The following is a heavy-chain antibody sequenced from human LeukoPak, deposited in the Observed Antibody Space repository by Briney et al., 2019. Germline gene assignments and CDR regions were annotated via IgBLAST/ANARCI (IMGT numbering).Heavy chain of an antibody. D-gene: IGHD3-3*01. J-gene: IGHJ6*02. CDR3: ATDKRFLEWSLDYYYYGMDV. V-gene: IGHV1-24*01. CDR2: FDPEDGET. CDR1: GYTLTELS. Sequence: GASVKVSCKVSGYTLTELSMHWVRQAPGKGLEWMGGFDPEDGETIYAQKFQGGVTMTEDTSTDTAYMELSSLRSEDTAVYYCATDKRFLEWSLDYYYYGMDVWGQGTTVTVSS.